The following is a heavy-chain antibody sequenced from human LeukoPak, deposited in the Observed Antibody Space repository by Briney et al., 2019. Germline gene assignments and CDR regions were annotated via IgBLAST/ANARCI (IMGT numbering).Heavy chain of an antibody. J-gene: IGHJ6*03. Sequence: GASVKVSCKASGYTFTGYYMHWVRQAPGQGPEWMGWINPNSGGTNYAQKFQGRVTMTRDTSISTAYMELSRLRSDDTAVYYCARVPALMATILHYCYYYYMDVWGKGTTVTVSS. CDR2: INPNSGGT. CDR1: GYTFTGYY. V-gene: IGHV1-2*02. D-gene: IGHD5-12*01. CDR3: ARVPALMATILHYCYYYYMDV.